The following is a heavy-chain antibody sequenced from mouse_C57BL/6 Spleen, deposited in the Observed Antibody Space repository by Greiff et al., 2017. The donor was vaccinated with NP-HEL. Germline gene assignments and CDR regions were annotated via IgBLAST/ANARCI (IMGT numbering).Heavy chain of an antibody. CDR1: GFSLTSYG. J-gene: IGHJ1*03. CDR3: ARRRSLYWYFDV. CDR2: IWSGGST. V-gene: IGHV2-2*01. Sequence: QVQLQQSGPGLVQPSQSLSITCTVSGFSLTSYGVHWVRQSPGKGLEWLGVIWSGGSTDYNAAFISRLSLSKDNSKSQVFFKMNSLQADDTAIYYCARRRSLYWYFDVWGTGTTVTVSS.